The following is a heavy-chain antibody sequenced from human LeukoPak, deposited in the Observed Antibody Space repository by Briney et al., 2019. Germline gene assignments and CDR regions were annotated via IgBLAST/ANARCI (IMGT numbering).Heavy chain of an antibody. V-gene: IGHV5-51*01. CDR3: ARLLGGYSGYDPFDY. D-gene: IGHD5-12*01. CDR1: GYSFTSYW. Sequence: GESLKISCKGSGYSFTSYWIGWVRQMPGKGLEWMGIIYPGDSDTRYSPSFQGQVTISADKSISTAYLQWSSLKASDAAMYYCARLLGGYSGYDPFDYCGQGTLVTVSS. J-gene: IGHJ4*02. CDR2: IYPGDSDT.